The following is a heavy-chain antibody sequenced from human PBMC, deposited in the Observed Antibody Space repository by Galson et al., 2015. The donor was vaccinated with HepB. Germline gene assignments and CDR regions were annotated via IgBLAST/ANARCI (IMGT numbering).Heavy chain of an antibody. CDR1: GFTFSSYS. V-gene: IGHV3-21*01. CDR2: ISSSSSYI. CDR3: ATIAAAGMGGIDY. Sequence: SLRLSCAASGFTFSSYSMNWVRQAPGKGLEWVSSISSSSSYIYYADSVKGRFTISRDNAKNSLYLQMNSLRAEDTAVYYCATIAAAGMGGIDYWGQGTLVTVSS. J-gene: IGHJ4*02. D-gene: IGHD6-13*01.